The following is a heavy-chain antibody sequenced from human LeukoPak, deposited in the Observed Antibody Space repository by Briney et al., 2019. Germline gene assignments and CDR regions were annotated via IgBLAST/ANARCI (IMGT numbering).Heavy chain of an antibody. D-gene: IGHD2-2*01. J-gene: IGHJ5*02. CDR2: IRYDGSNK. CDR3: ARDPLGYCSSTSCSNWFDP. CDR1: GFTFSSYS. V-gene: IGHV3-30*02. Sequence: GGSLRLSCAASGFTFSSYSMHWVRQAPGKGLEWVAFIRYDGSNKYYADSVKGRFTISRDNSKNTLYLQMNSLRAEDTAVYYCARDPLGYCSSTSCSNWFDPWGQGTLVTVSS.